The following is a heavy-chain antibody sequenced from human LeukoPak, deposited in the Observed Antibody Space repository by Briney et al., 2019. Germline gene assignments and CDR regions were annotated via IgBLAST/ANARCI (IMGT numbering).Heavy chain of an antibody. CDR1: GYTFTGYY. J-gene: IGHJ4*02. D-gene: IGHD3-3*01. V-gene: IGHV1-2*02. CDR2: INPNSGGT. Sequence: ASVKVSCKASGYTFTGYYMHWVRQAPGQGLEWMGWINPNSGGTNYAQKFQGRVTMTSDTSISTAYMELSRLRSDDTAVYYCARDRATYYDFWSGYLVDYWGQGTLVTVSS. CDR3: ARDRATYYDFWSGYLVDY.